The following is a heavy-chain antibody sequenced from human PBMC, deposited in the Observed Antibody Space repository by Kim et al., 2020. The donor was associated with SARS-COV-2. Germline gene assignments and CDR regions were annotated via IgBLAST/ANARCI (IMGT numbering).Heavy chain of an antibody. D-gene: IGHD6-13*01. CDR3: ARGREGYISSWYLDY. J-gene: IGHJ4*02. Sequence: PSPKSRVTIAVDTSKNQFSLKLSSVTAADTAVYYCARGREGYISSWYLDYWGQGTLVTVSS. V-gene: IGHV4-59*09.